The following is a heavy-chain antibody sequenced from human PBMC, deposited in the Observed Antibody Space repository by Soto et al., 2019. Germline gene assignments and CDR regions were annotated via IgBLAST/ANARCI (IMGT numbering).Heavy chain of an antibody. Sequence: SETLCITSDFSVYSISSGYYWGWIRQPPVKGLQSIASIHHSGSTYYNPSLKSRVTISGDTSKNQFSLRLSSVTAADTAVYYCARRPRPYYVPSSAGMDVWGQGTTVTVSS. CDR1: VYSISSGYY. V-gene: IGHV4-38-2*01. CDR2: IHHSGST. D-gene: IGHD3-10*02. CDR3: ARRPRPYYVPSSAGMDV. J-gene: IGHJ6*01.